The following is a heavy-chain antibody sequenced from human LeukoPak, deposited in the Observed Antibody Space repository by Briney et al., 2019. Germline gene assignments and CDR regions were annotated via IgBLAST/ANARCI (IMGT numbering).Heavy chain of an antibody. CDR3: ARLLATWDYYYMDV. J-gene: IGHJ6*03. D-gene: IGHD3-3*02. CDR2: INSDGSST. Sequence: GGSLRLSCAASGFTFSSYWMHWVRQAPGKGLVWVSRINSDGSSTSYADSVKGRFTISRGNAKNSVYLQMNSLRDEDTAVYFCARLLATWDYYYMDVWGKGTTVTVSS. V-gene: IGHV3-74*01. CDR1: GFTFSSYW.